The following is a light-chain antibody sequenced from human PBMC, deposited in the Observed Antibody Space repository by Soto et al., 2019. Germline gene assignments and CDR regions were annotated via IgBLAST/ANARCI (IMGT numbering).Light chain of an antibody. Sequence: DIQVTQSPSSLSASVGDSVTITCRASQRIGTFVNWYQQRQGRAPKLLIYSASTLQSGVPSRFSAGGSGTDFTLTITSLQPEDSATYYCQQYYSYPLTFGGGTKVDIK. CDR2: SAS. V-gene: IGKV1-39*01. CDR3: QQYYSYPLT. J-gene: IGKJ4*01. CDR1: QRIGTF.